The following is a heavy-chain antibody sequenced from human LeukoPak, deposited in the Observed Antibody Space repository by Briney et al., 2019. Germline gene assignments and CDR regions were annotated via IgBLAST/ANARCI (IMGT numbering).Heavy chain of an antibody. CDR3: ARRLNTRYYYDSSGYLGIDY. CDR1: GGSISSDNSY. CDR2: VYYSGIT. Sequence: PSETLSLTCTVSGGSISSDNSYWGWIRQPPGKGLEWIGTVYYSGITYYNPSHNSRVTISVNTSKNQFSLKLSSVTAADTAVYYCARRLNTRYYYDSSGYLGIDYWGQGTLVTVSS. J-gene: IGHJ4*02. D-gene: IGHD3-22*01. V-gene: IGHV4-39*01.